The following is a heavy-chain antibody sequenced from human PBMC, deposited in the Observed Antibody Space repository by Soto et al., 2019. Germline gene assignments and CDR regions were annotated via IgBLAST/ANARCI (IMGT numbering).Heavy chain of an antibody. D-gene: IGHD3-9*01. J-gene: IGHJ4*02. V-gene: IGHV3-48*01. CDR3: ARFHGAGYLGY. Sequence: GGSLRLSCVASGFAFSTYAVTWVRQAPGKGLEWVSYISTDGGAIYYADSVRGRFTMSRDNAKNSLYLQMNSLRAEDTAIYYCARFHGAGYLGYWGQRTLVTVSS. CDR1: GFAFSTYA. CDR2: ISTDGGAI.